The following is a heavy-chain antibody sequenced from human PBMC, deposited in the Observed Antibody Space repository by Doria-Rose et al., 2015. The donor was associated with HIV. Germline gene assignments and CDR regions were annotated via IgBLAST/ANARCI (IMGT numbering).Heavy chain of an antibody. CDR1: GFTFSSHR. J-gene: IGHJ4*02. CDR2: ISSTRAYI. Sequence: VQLVESGGGLVRPGGSLRLSCATSGFTFSSHRINWVRQAPGKGLEWVSSISSTRAYINYADSVSCRFTSSRDHVRNSLYLQMDSPRAEDTAIYYCATGVTLDYWGQGTLVTVSS. D-gene: IGHD3-10*01. V-gene: IGHV3-21*01. CDR3: ATGVTLDY.